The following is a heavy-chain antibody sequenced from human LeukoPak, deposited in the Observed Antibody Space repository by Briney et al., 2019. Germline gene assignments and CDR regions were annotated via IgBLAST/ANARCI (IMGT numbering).Heavy chain of an antibody. V-gene: IGHV3-64*01. CDR3: CSGFGDIHYYGMDV. D-gene: IGHD3-10*01. CDR1: GFTFNSNA. Sequence: GGSLRLSCAASGFTFNSNAMHWVRQAPGKGLEYVSGISSDGGSTYYANSVKGRFTISRDNSKNTLYLQMGSLRAEDMAVYHCCSGFGDIHYYGMDVWGQGTTVTVSS. J-gene: IGHJ6*02. CDR2: ISSDGGST.